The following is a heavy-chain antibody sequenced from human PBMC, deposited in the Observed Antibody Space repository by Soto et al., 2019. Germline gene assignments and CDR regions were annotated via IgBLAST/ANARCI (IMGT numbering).Heavy chain of an antibody. Sequence: PGGSLRLSCAASGFTFSSYAMSWVRQAPGKGLQWVSTISESADSTYYADSVKGRFTIFRDSSKSTLYLQMSSLRAEDTAVYFCAKWGNDWGYYYGLHVWGQGTTVTVSS. CDR1: GFTFSSYA. J-gene: IGHJ6*02. CDR3: AKWGNDWGYYYGLHV. CDR2: ISESADST. D-gene: IGHD7-27*01. V-gene: IGHV3-23*01.